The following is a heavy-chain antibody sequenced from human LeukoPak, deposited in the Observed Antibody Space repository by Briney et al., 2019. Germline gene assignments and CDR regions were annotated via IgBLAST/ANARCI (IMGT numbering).Heavy chain of an antibody. CDR1: GFTFNIYS. V-gene: IGHV3-30*02. D-gene: IGHD5-18*01. CDR3: AKDRYSYGKSYFDY. CDR2: IRYDGSDQ. J-gene: IGHJ4*02. Sequence: GGSLRLSCAASGFTFNIYSMHWVRQAPGKGLEWVAFIRYDGSDQYYSDSVEGRFTISRDNSENTLSLQMNSLRGEDTAVYYCAKDRYSYGKSYFDYWGQGTLVTVSS.